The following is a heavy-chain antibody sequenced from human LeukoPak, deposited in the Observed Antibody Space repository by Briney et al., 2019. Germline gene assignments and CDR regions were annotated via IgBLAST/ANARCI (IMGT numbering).Heavy chain of an antibody. V-gene: IGHV4-4*08. CDR3: ARDLGWALSAWFDP. Sequence: PSETLSLTCTVSGGSISSYYWNWIRQPPGKGLEWIGRIYTSGSTNYNPSLKSRVTISVDTSKNQFSLKLSSVTAADTAVYYCARDLGWALSAWFDPWGQGTLVTVSS. CDR1: GGSISSYY. CDR2: IYTSGST. D-gene: IGHD3-16*01. J-gene: IGHJ5*02.